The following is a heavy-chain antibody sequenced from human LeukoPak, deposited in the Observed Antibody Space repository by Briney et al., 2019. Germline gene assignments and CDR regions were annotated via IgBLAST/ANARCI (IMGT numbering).Heavy chain of an antibody. V-gene: IGHV3-7*01. J-gene: IGHJ4*02. CDR1: GFTFISYW. Sequence: GGSLRLSCAASGFTFISYWMSWVRQAPGKGLEWVANIKQDGSEENFVDSVKGRFTISRDNAKKSLYLQVNSLRAEDTAVYYCARGSSAGASLRHDYWGQGTLVTVSS. CDR3: ARGSSAGASLRHDY. CDR2: IKQDGSEE. D-gene: IGHD1-26*01.